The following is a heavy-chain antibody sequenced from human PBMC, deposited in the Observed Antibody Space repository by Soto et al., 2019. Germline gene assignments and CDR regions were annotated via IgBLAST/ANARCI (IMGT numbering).Heavy chain of an antibody. CDR3: AKDRTGIAAAGTLDY. Sequence: GGSLRLSCAASGFTFSSYGMHWVRQAPGKGLEWVAVISYDGSNKYYADSVKGRFTISRDNSKNTLYLQMNSLRAEDMAVYYCAKDRTGIAAAGTLDYWGQGILVTVSS. D-gene: IGHD6-13*01. J-gene: IGHJ4*02. V-gene: IGHV3-30*18. CDR1: GFTFSSYG. CDR2: ISYDGSNK.